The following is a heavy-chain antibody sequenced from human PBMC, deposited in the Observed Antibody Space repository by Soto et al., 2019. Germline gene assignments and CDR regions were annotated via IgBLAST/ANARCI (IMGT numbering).Heavy chain of an antibody. CDR1: GGSIYRSGYY. V-gene: IGHV4-39*01. CDR3: GKVLVGATGHTDSDS. D-gene: IGHD2-15*01. Sequence: SETLSLTCTVSGGSIYRSGYYWGWIRQPPGRGLERIGNIDYNGVTYSNPSLKSRVTISRDTSKNQFSLKLTSVTAADTALYYCGKVLVGATGHTDSDSWGPGTLVTVSS. J-gene: IGHJ4*02. CDR2: IDYNGVT.